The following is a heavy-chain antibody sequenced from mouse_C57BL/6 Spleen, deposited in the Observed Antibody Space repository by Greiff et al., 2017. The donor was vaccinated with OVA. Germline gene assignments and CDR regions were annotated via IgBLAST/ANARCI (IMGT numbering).Heavy chain of an antibody. V-gene: IGHV1-82*01. CDR3: ARWSTEGSYAMDY. Sequence: VQLQQSGPELVKPGASVKISCKASGYAFSSSWMNWVKQRPGKGLEWIGRIYPGDGDTNYNGKFKGKATLTADKSSSTAYMQLSSLTSEDSAVYFCARWSTEGSYAMDYWGQGTSVTVSS. D-gene: IGHD5-1*01. CDR1: GYAFSSSW. CDR2: IYPGDGDT. J-gene: IGHJ4*01.